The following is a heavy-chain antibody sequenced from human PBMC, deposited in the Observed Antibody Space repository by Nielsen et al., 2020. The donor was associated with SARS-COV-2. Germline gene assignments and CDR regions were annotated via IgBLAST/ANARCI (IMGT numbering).Heavy chain of an antibody. CDR2: IKSKTDGGTT. CDR3: TTDPVPAALYYYYYGMDV. V-gene: IGHV3-15*01. J-gene: IGHJ6*02. D-gene: IGHD2-2*01. Sequence: GGSLRLSCAASGFTFSNAWMSWVRQAPGKGLEWVGRIKSKTDGGTTDYAAPVKGGFTISRDDSKNTLYLQMNSLKTEDTAVYYCTTDPVPAALYYYYYGMDVWGQGTTVTVSS. CDR1: GFTFSNAW.